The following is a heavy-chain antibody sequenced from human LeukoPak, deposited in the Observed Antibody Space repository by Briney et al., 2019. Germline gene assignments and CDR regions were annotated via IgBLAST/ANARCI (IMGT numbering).Heavy chain of an antibody. CDR3: TTDGEYYDILTGYTHIDY. J-gene: IGHJ4*02. V-gene: IGHV3-15*01. D-gene: IGHD3-9*01. CDR1: GFTFSNAW. Sequence: KAGGSLRLSCAASGFTFSNAWMSWVRQAPGKGLEWVGRVKSKTDGGTTDYAAPVKGRFTISRDDSKNTLYLQMNSLKTEDTAVYYCTTDGEYYDILTGYTHIDYWGQGTLVTVSS. CDR2: VKSKTDGGTT.